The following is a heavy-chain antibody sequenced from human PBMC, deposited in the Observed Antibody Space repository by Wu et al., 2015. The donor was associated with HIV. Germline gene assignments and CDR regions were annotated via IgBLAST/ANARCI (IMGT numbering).Heavy chain of an antibody. V-gene: IGHV1-2*02. CDR1: GYTFTGYY. CDR2: INPNSGGT. CDR3: ARDDRYCSSTSCYSDNWFDP. Sequence: QVQLVQSGAEVKKPGASVKVSCKASGYTFTGYYMHWVRQAPGQGLEWMGWINPNSGGTNYAQKFQGRVTMTRDTSISTAYMELSRLRSDDTAVYYCARDDRYCSSTSCYSDNWFDPGAREPWSPSPQ. D-gene: IGHD2-2*01. J-gene: IGHJ5*02.